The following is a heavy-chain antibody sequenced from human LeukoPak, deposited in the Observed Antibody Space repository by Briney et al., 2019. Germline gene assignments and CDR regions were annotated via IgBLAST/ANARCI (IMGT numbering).Heavy chain of an antibody. V-gene: IGHV1-2*02. CDR1: GYIFTDYS. D-gene: IGHD3-22*01. Sequence: ASVTVSCKASGYIFTDYSMHWVRQAPGQGLEWMGWINPNSGGTNYAQKFQGRVTMTRDTSISTAYMELSRLRSDDTAVFYCARNTYYYDSSAGTFDFWGQGTLVTVSS. CDR2: INPNSGGT. J-gene: IGHJ4*02. CDR3: ARNTYYYDSSAGTFDF.